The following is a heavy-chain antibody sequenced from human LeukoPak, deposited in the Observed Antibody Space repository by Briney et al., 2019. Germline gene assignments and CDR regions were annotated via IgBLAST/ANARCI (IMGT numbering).Heavy chain of an antibody. Sequence: KPSETLSLTCTVSGYSISSGYYWGWIRQSPGKGLEWIGSIYHSGSTYYNPSLKSRVIISVDTSKNQFSLKLSSVTAADTAVYYCARDRREVYCSSTSCYSPIYYYYYMDVWGKGTTVTVSS. CDR1: GYSISSGYY. CDR2: IYHSGST. V-gene: IGHV4-38-2*02. CDR3: ARDRREVYCSSTSCYSPIYYYYYMDV. J-gene: IGHJ6*03. D-gene: IGHD2-2*01.